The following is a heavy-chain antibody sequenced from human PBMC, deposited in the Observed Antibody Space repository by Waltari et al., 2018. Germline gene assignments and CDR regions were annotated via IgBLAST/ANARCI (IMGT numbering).Heavy chain of an antibody. CDR1: GGTFSSYT. V-gene: IGHV1-69*02. Sequence: QVQLVQSGAEVKKPGSSVKVSCKASGGTFSSYTISWVRQAPGQGLEWMGRIIPSLGIANYAQKFQGRVTITADKSTSTAYMELSSLRSEDTAVYYCARAGPQEQLAHLYYYYGMDVWGQGTTVTVSS. J-gene: IGHJ6*02. CDR2: IIPSLGIA. D-gene: IGHD6-13*01. CDR3: ARAGPQEQLAHLYYYYGMDV.